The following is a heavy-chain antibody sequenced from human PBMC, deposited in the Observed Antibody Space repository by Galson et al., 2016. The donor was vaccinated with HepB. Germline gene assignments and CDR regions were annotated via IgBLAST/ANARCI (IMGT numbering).Heavy chain of an antibody. CDR3: ARIISSGWLFDY. Sequence: PALVKPTQTLTLTCTFSGFSLSTNGMCVTWIRQPPGKALEWLARIDWDDDKYYSTSLKTRLTISKGSSKDQVVLTMTNMDPVDTATYYCARIISSGWLFDYWGQGTLVTVSS. J-gene: IGHJ4*02. D-gene: IGHD6-19*01. V-gene: IGHV2-70*11. CDR2: IDWDDDK. CDR1: GFSLSTNGMC.